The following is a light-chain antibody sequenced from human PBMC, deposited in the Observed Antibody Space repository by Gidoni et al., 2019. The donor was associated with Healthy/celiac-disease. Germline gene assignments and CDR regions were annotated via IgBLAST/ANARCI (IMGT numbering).Light chain of an antibody. Sequence: PAPLALAPGERATLSCRANESISSYIGWYQKQPDHAPRLLNDEASNEATGIPAMCSSGGSRTDITTTISSLEHEVLTFYCYQQGNNWPTCTFGQGTKVEIK. V-gene: IGKV3-11*01. CDR3: QQGNNWPTCT. CDR1: ESISSY. J-gene: IGKJ1*01. CDR2: EAS.